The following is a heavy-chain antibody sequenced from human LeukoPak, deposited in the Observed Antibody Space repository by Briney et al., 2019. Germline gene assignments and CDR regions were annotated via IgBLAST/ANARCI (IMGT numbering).Heavy chain of an antibody. CDR3: ARAIRGSKIASRYYFYYMDV. V-gene: IGHV1-69*06. J-gene: IGHJ6*03. D-gene: IGHD3-10*01. CDR1: GATFSSYA. CDR2: IIPILGTA. Sequence: ASVKVSCKASGATFSSYAISWVRQAPGQGLEWMGGIIPILGTANYAQKFQGRVTTTADKSTSTAYMELSSLRSEDTAVYYCARAIRGSKIASRYYFYYMDVWGKGTTVTVSS.